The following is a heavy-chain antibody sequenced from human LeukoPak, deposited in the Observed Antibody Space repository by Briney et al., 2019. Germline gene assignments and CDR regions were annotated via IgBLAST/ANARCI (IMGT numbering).Heavy chain of an antibody. J-gene: IGHJ5*02. V-gene: IGHV5-51*01. CDR3: ARQWLVEENWFDP. Sequence: GESLKISCKGSGYSFTSYWIGWVRQMPGKGLEWMGIIHPGDSDTRYSSSFQGQVTISADKSISTAYLQWSSLKASDTAMYYCARQWLVEENWFDPWGQGTLVTVSS. D-gene: IGHD6-19*01. CDR1: GYSFTSYW. CDR2: IHPGDSDT.